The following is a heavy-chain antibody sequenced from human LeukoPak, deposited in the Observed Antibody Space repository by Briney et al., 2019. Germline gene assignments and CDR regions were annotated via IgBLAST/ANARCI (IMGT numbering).Heavy chain of an antibody. D-gene: IGHD4-17*01. CDR2: INHSGST. J-gene: IGHJ4*02. CDR3: AREGLRS. Sequence: SETLSLTCAVYGGSFSGYYWSWIRQPPGKGLEWIGEINHSGSTNYNPSLKSRVTISVDTSKNQFSLKLSSATAADTAVYYCAREGLRSWGQGTLVTVSS. CDR1: GGSFSGYY. V-gene: IGHV4-34*01.